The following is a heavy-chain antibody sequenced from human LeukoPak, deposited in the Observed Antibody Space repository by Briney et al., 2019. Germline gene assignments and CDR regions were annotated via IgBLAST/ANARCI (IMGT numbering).Heavy chain of an antibody. D-gene: IGHD5-18*01. CDR3: ARNEYSSSGSGQVDV. V-gene: IGHV3-74*01. Sequence: PGGSLRLSCVASGFTFSNYWLHWVRQAPGKGLVWVSRINIDESTANYADSVKGRFTISGDNAKNTLYLQMNSLRAEDTAVYYCARNEYSSSGSGQVDVWGQGTTVTVSS. J-gene: IGHJ6*02. CDR2: INIDESTA. CDR1: GFTFSNYW.